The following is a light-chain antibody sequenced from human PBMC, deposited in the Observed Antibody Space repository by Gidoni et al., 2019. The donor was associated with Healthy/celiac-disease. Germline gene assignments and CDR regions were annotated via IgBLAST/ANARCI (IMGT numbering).Light chain of an antibody. V-gene: IGLV2-14*01. J-gene: IGLJ2*01. Sequence: QSAPTPPASVSVSPGQTINISCMGTSSDVGGYNYVSWYQQHQGNAPKLMIYDVSNRFSGPKSGNTASLTTSGLQAEDEADYYCSSYTSSSTVVFGGGTKLTVL. CDR1: SSDVGGYNY. CDR2: DVS. CDR3: SSYTSSSTVV.